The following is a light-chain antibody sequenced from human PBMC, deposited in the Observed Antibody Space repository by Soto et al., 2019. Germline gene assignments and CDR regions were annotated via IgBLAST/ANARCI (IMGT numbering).Light chain of an antibody. CDR2: WAS. CDR3: QQYYATPWT. J-gene: IGKJ1*01. Sequence: DIVMTQSPDSLAVSLGERATLNCKSSQSVLYSPNNKNYLAWYQQKPGQPPKLLIYWASTRESGVPDRLSGSGSGTDFTLSSSSLQAEDVAVYYFQQYYATPWTFGQGTKVEIK. CDR1: QSVLYSPNNKNY. V-gene: IGKV4-1*01.